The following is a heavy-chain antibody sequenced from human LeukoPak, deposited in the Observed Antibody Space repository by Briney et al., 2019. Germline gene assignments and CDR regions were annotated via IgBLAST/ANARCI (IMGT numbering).Heavy chain of an antibody. V-gene: IGHV1-69*05. J-gene: IGHJ1*01. CDR3: ARTPPYYYDSSGYYYEYFQH. CDR2: IIPIFGTA. D-gene: IGHD3-22*01. Sequence: SVKVSCKASGGTFSSYAISWVRQAPGQGREWMGGIIPIFGTANYAQKFQGRVTITTDESTSTAYMELSSLRSEDTAVYYCARTPPYYYDSSGYYYEYFQHWGQGTLVTVSS. CDR1: GGTFSSYA.